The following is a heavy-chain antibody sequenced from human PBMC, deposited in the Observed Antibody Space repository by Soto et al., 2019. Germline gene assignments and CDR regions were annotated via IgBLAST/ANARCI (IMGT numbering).Heavy chain of an antibody. V-gene: IGHV4-31*03. J-gene: IGHJ4*02. CDR2: IYYSGST. Sequence: QVQLQESGPGLVKPSQTLSLTCTVSGGSINSGGYYWSWIRQHPGKGLEHIGYIYYSGSTYYNPSLKSRVTISVDTSKNQFSLKLSSVTAADTAVYYCARGSTTDYYGSGSYYSFADYWRQGTLVTVSS. CDR1: GGSINSGGYY. D-gene: IGHD3-10*01. CDR3: ARGSTTDYYGSGSYYSFADY.